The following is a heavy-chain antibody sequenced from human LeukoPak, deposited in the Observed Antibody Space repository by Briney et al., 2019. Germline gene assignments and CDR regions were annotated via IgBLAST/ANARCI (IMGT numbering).Heavy chain of an antibody. V-gene: IGHV3-7*01. J-gene: IGHJ4*02. D-gene: IGHD3-22*01. CDR3: ARIDSRGSTWDY. CDR1: GFTFSNHW. Sequence: GGSLRLSCAASGFTFSNHWMSWVRRAPGKGLEWVANIRQDGSAKYYGDSVEGRLTISRDNAKNSLYLQMNSLRAEDTAVYYCARIDSRGSTWDYWGQGTLVTVSS. CDR2: IRQDGSAK.